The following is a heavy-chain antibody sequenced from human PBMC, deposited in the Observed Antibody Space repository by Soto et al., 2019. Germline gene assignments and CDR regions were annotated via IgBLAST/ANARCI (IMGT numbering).Heavy chain of an antibody. CDR3: TTDLYSSGWADY. V-gene: IGHV3-15*01. J-gene: IGHJ4*02. CDR1: GFTFSNAW. Sequence: GESLKISCAASGFTFSNAWMSWVRQAPGKGLEWVGRIKSKTDGGTTDYAAPVKGRFTISRDDSKNTLYLQMNSLKTEDTAVYYCTTDLYSSGWADYWGQGTLVTVSS. CDR2: IKSKTDGGTT. D-gene: IGHD6-19*01.